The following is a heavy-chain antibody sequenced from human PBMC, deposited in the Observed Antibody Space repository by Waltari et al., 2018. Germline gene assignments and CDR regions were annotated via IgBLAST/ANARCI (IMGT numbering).Heavy chain of an antibody. J-gene: IGHJ4*02. D-gene: IGHD4-17*01. Sequence: QLQLQESGPGLVKSSETLSLTCTVSGGSISSSSYYWGWIRQPPGKGLEWIGSIYYSGSTYYNPSLKSRVTISVDTSKNQFSLKLSSVTAADTAVYYCARSEDYGDPLTDYWGQGTLVTVSS. CDR1: GGSISSSSYY. CDR3: ARSEDYGDPLTDY. V-gene: IGHV4-39*07. CDR2: IYYSGST.